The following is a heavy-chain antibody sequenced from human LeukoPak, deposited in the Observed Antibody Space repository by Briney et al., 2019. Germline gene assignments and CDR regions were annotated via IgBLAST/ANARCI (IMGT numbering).Heavy chain of an antibody. D-gene: IGHD3-16*01. CDR1: GYTFTNSD. Sequence: ASVKVSCKASGYTFTNSDINWVRQATGEGLEWMGWMSPNSGDTGYARKFRGRVTMTRDTSINTAYMELSDLRFEDTAVYYCARVGLGGSRPHHDWFDSWGQGTLITVSA. J-gene: IGHJ5*01. V-gene: IGHV1-8*01. CDR3: ARVGLGGSRPHHDWFDS. CDR2: MSPNSGDT.